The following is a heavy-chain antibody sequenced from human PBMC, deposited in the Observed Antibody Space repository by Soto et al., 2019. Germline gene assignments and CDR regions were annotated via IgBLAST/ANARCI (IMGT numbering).Heavy chain of an antibody. Sequence: SQTLSLTCAISGDSVSSNSAAWNWIRQSPLRGLEWLGRTYYRSKWYNDYAVSVKSRITINPDTSKNQFSLQLNSVTPEDTAVYYCARDLVDTAPISFDYWGQGTLVTVSS. CDR3: ARDLVDTAPISFDY. D-gene: IGHD5-18*01. CDR1: GDSVSSNSAA. V-gene: IGHV6-1*01. CDR2: TYYRSKWYN. J-gene: IGHJ4*02.